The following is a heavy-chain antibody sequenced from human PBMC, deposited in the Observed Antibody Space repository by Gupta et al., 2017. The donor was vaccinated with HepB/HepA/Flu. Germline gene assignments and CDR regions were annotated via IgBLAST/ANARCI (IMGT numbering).Heavy chain of an antibody. Sequence: EMQLVESGGGLVQPGGSLRLSCSISGFDFSSNGMSWVRRAPGKGPEWVSGVDGTGQATHYAESVKGRFTSSRDNSKDTLYLQMNALTVADTATYYCGKDRLWSGGYMDVWGKGTSVTVSS. J-gene: IGHJ6*03. CDR2: VDGTGQAT. V-gene: IGHV3-23*04. D-gene: IGHD3-10*01. CDR3: GKDRLWSGGYMDV. CDR1: GFDFSSNG.